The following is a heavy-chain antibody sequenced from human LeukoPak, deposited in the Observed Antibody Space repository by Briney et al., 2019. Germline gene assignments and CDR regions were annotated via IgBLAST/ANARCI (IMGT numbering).Heavy chain of an antibody. D-gene: IGHD5-12*01. CDR1: GFTFGSHW. CDR2: INRDGSST. CDR3: ARGGGNEPFDY. J-gene: IGHJ4*02. Sequence: PGGSLRLSCAASGFTFGSHWIHWVRQAPGKGLVWVSGINRDGSSTSYADSVKGRFTISRDNAKNTLYLQMNSLRAEDTAVYYCARGGGNEPFDYWGQGTLVTVSS. V-gene: IGHV3-74*01.